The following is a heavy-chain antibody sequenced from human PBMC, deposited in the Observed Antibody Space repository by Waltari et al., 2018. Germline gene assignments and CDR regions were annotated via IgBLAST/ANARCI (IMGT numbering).Heavy chain of an antibody. D-gene: IGHD3-22*01. Sequence: EVQLVQSGAEVKKPGEALTISFLRSGFSFTNYWIGWVRQMPGKGLEWMGIIYLGDSDTRYSPSFKGQVTISADKSIITAYLQWSSLKASDTAMFYCARRSRFYDTTGLNAFDIWGQGTMVTVSS. CDR3: ARRSRFYDTTGLNAFDI. CDR1: GFSFTNYW. J-gene: IGHJ3*02. V-gene: IGHV5-51*01. CDR2: IYLGDSDT.